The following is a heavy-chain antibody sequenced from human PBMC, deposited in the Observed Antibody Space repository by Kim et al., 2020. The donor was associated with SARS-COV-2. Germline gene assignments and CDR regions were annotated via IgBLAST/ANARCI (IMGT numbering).Heavy chain of an antibody. CDR1: GFTFSSYW. CDR2: INSDGSST. Sequence: GGSLRLSCAASGFTFSSYWMHWVRQAPGKGLVWISRINSDGSSTSYADSVKGRFTISRDNAKNTLYLQMNSLRAEDTAVYYCARDKRRGDILTVTYGMDVWGQGTRVTVSS. J-gene: IGHJ6*02. D-gene: IGHD3-9*01. CDR3: ARDKRRGDILTVTYGMDV. V-gene: IGHV3-74*01.